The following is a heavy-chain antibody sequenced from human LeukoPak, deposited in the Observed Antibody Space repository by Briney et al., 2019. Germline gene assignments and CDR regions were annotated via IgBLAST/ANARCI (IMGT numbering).Heavy chain of an antibody. CDR1: GFTFSSYW. CDR2: IKQDGSEK. Sequence: PGGSLRLSCAASGFTFSSYWMSWVRQAPGKGLEWVANIKQDGSEKYYVDSVKGRFTVSRDNSKNTLYLQMNSLRPEDTAVYYCAKKTMTPAGPFDYWGQGTLVTVSS. J-gene: IGHJ4*02. CDR3: AKKTMTPAGPFDY. D-gene: IGHD6-19*01. V-gene: IGHV3-7*01.